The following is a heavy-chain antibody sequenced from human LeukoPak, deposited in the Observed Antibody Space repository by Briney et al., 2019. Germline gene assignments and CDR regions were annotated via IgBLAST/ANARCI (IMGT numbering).Heavy chain of an antibody. V-gene: IGHV3-33*01. D-gene: IGHD2-15*01. CDR3: ARSILFYGMDV. Sequence: PGRSLRLSCAASGFTFSSYGMHWVRQAPGKGLEWVAVIWYDGSNKYYADSVKGRFTISRDNSKNTLYLQMNSLRAEDTAVYYCARSILFYGMDVWGQGTTDTVSS. CDR2: IWYDGSNK. J-gene: IGHJ6*02. CDR1: GFTFSSYG.